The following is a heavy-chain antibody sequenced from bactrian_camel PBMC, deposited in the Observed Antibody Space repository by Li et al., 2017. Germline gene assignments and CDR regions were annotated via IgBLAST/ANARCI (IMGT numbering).Heavy chain of an antibody. CDR3: AAGRAGCLIPPATTYDY. V-gene: IGHV3S40*01. Sequence: QLVESGGGSVQAGGSLRLSCQVSGYIAPSNCMGWFRQRPGKEREGVAAICTGGKTTYYDDSVKDRFTISQDNAKNTVYLQMNTLKPEDTAMYYCAAGRAGCLIPPATTYDYYAQGTQVTVS. J-gene: IGHJ4*01. CDR1: GYIAPSNC. CDR2: ICTGGKTT. D-gene: IGHD3*01.